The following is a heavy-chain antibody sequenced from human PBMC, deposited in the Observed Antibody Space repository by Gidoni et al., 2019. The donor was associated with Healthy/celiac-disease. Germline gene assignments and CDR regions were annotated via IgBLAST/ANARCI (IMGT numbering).Heavy chain of an antibody. V-gene: IGHV3-30*03. J-gene: IGHJ4*02. CDR2: ISYDGSTK. CDR1: GFTFSSDG. D-gene: IGHD3-10*01. Sequence: QVQLVESGGGVVQPGRSLRLSCAAAGFTFSSDGMHWVRQAPGTGLGGVAVISYDGSTKYYADSVKVLFTSSRDNSKNTLYLQMNSLRAEDTAVYYCARDQGAMVRGGYFDYWGQGTLVTVSS. CDR3: ARDQGAMVRGGYFDY.